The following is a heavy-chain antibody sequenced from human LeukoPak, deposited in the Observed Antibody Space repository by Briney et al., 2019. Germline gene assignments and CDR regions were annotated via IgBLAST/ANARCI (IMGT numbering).Heavy chain of an antibody. J-gene: IGHJ4*02. CDR1: GGTFSSYA. Sequence: AASVKVSCKASGGTFSSYAISWVRQAPGQGLEWMGRIIPILGIANYAQKFQGRVTITADKSTSTAYMELSSLRSEDTAVYYCARDQGYSYGSDYWGQGTLVTVSS. CDR3: ARDQGYSYGSDY. CDR2: IIPILGIA. V-gene: IGHV1-69*04. D-gene: IGHD5-18*01.